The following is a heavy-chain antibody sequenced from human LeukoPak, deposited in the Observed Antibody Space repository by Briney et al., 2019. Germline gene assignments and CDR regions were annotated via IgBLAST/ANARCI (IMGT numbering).Heavy chain of an antibody. D-gene: IGHD1-7*01. J-gene: IGHJ4*02. CDR2: INHSGST. V-gene: IGHV4-39*07. Sequence: SETLSLTCTVSGGSISSSSYYWGWIRQPPGKGLEWIGEINHSGSTNYNPSLKSRVTISVDTSKNQFSLKLSSVTAADTAVYYCARGRPRYNWNSVVGVRPANFDYWGQGTLVTVSS. CDR1: GGSISSSSYY. CDR3: ARGRPRYNWNSVVGVRPANFDY.